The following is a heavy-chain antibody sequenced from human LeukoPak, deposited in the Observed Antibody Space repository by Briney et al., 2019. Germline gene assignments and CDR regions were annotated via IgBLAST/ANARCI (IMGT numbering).Heavy chain of an antibody. CDR3: AIQGVGAPGSFDI. CDR2: IIPISGTP. J-gene: IGHJ3*02. V-gene: IGHV1-69*05. CDR1: GGTFSSYV. Sequence: SVKVSCKASGGTFSSYVFSWLRQAPGQGLEWLGGIIPISGTPNYAQKLQGRVTITTDESTSTAYMDLSGLRSGDTAMYYCAIQGVGAPGSFDIWGQGTMVTVSS. D-gene: IGHD1-26*01.